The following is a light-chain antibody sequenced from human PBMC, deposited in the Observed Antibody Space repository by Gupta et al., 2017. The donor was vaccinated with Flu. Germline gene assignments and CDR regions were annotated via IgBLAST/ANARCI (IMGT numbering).Light chain of an antibody. J-gene: IGLJ3*02. V-gene: IGLV4-60*03. CDR2: IEGGGSY. CDR3: ENWDSQIRV. Sequence: QPVVPHSSSASSSLGSSVKLTCRLSSGHSTHTIAWHQQQPGKAPRYLMKIEGGGSYNKGSGVSDRVSGSSSGADRLLTSSNLHSEEEADDYCENWDSQIRVFGGGTKLTVL. CDR1: SGHSTHT.